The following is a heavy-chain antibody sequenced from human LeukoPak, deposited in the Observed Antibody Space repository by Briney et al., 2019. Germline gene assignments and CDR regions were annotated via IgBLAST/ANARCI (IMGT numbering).Heavy chain of an antibody. D-gene: IGHD1-26*01. Sequence: PSETLSLTCTVSGGSISSYYWRWIRQPPGKGLEWIGYIYYSGSTNYNPSLKSRVTISVDTSKTQFSLKLSSVTAADTAVYYCATHSGSYFGDAFDIWGQGTMVTVSS. CDR2: IYYSGST. J-gene: IGHJ3*02. CDR3: ATHSGSYFGDAFDI. CDR1: GGSISSYY. V-gene: IGHV4-59*01.